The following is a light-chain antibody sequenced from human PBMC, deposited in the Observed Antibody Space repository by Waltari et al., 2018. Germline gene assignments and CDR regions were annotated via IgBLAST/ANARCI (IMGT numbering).Light chain of an antibody. CDR1: QSLVPVDGNTY. J-gene: IGKJ2*01. CDR3: MQGTRWPYT. CDR2: WVF. Sequence: EVVMTQSPVSLSVTLGQAASISCKSSQSLVPVDGNTYLNWFHQRPGQSPSRLIYWVFNRDSGVPDRFSGSGSGTDFTLRISRVEAEDVGVYYCMQGTRWPYTFGQWTLLDIK. V-gene: IGKV2-30*02.